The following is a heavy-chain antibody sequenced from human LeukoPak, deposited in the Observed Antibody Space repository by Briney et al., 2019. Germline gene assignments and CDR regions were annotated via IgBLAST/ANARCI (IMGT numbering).Heavy chain of an antibody. CDR1: GGSISSGGYY. V-gene: IGHV4-31*03. CDR3: ARRVPAATFDY. D-gene: IGHD2-2*01. Sequence: SQTLSLTCTVSGGSISSGGYYWSWIRQHPGEGLEWIGYIYYSGSTYYNPSLKSRVTISVDTSKNQFSLKLSSVTAADTAVYYCARRVPAATFDYWGQGTLVTVSS. CDR2: IYYSGST. J-gene: IGHJ4*02.